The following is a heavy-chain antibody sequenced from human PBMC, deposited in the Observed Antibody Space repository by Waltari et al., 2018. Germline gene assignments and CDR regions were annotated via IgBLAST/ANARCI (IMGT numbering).Heavy chain of an antibody. CDR2: ITYNGNKE. CDR1: GFTLTASF. CDR3: AKDGVAVPGFLSKPDY. J-gene: IGHJ4*02. D-gene: IGHD6-19*01. V-gene: IGHV3-30*18. Sequence: VQLVGSGGSVVQPGRSLSVSCAAPGFTLTASFRHWVRQVPGRGRDWVASITYNGNKELYGDSVKGRFTISRDNSKNTVYLQMDGLRGDDTGVYYCAKDGVAVPGFLSKPDYWGRGTLVTVSS.